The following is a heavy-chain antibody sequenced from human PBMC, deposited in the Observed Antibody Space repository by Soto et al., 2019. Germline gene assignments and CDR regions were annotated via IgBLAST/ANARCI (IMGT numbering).Heavy chain of an antibody. CDR3: AKRFTLFGEVKLSHDFDY. D-gene: IGHD3-3*01. V-gene: IGHV3-23*01. J-gene: IGHJ4*01. CDR2: ISYSGSNT. Sequence: EVQLLESGGGLVQPEGSLRLSCAASGFTFSSHATSWVRQAPGKGLEWVSAISYSGSNTYYTDSVKGRFTIARDHSKNTLYLQMNSLRGEDTAIYYCAKRFTLFGEVKLSHDFDYWGHGTLVTVSS. CDR1: GFTFSSHA.